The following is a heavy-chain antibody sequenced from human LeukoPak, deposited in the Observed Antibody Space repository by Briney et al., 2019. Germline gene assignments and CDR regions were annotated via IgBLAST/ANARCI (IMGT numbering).Heavy chain of an antibody. CDR2: VYIEGYT. V-gene: IGHV3-53*01. Sequence: GGSLRLSCAAAGFTVSSNYMSWVRQAPGKGLEWVSIVYIEGYTYYADSVKGRFTISRDNSKNTLYLQMNSLRAEDTAVYYCARGDYDTRADYWGQGTLVTVSS. CDR1: GFTVSSNY. CDR3: ARGDYDTRADY. J-gene: IGHJ4*02. D-gene: IGHD5-12*01.